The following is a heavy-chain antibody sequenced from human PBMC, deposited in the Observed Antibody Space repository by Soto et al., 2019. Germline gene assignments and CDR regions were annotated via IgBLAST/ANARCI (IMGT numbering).Heavy chain of an antibody. D-gene: IGHD3-22*01. Sequence: EVHLLESGGDVVQPGRSLRLSCAASGFTFSNYAMNWIRQAPGKGLEWLSSISANGRNAYYADYVKGRFTISRDRSKKTLYLQLDSLRVEDTAIYFCAKDLSSLGWLALGAPFDSWGQGTLVTVSS. J-gene: IGHJ4*02. CDR2: ISANGRNA. V-gene: IGHV3-23*01. CDR3: AKDLSSLGWLALGAPFDS. CDR1: GFTFSNYA.